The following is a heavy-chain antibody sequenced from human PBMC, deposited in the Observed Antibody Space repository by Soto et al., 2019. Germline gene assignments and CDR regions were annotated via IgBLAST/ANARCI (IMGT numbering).Heavy chain of an antibody. CDR2: IKQDGRET. CDR1: GFTFSSYW. V-gene: IGHV3-7*03. D-gene: IGHD2-2*02. Sequence: EVQLVESGGGLVQPGGSLRLSCAASGFTFSSYWMSWVRKAPGKALECVANIKQDGRETYYVDSVQGRFTISRDKANSALYLQMDSLGAEDTAVYYCARGTSHYTYVHVWYWGQGHHVIVSA. CDR3: ARGTSHYTYVHVWY. J-gene: IGHJ4*02.